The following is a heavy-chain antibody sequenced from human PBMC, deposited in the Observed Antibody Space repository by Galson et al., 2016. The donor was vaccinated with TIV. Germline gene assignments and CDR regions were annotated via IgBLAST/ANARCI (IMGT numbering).Heavy chain of an antibody. D-gene: IGHD3-22*01. CDR2: ITGGGGTT. J-gene: IGHJ6*02. CDR3: AKVPSSGFRYYYGMDV. V-gene: IGHV3-23*01. CDR1: GLIFSSSA. Sequence: SLRLSCAGSGLIFSSSAVHWVRQAPGKGLEWVSAITGGGGTTYYADSVKGRFTISRDNSKNTVYLQMNSLRADDTAVYYCAKVPSSGFRYYYGMDVWGQGTTVTVSS.